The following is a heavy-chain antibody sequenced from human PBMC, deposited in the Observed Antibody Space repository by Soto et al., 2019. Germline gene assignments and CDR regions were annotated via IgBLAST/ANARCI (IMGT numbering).Heavy chain of an antibody. CDR3: ARPRYSSGWYGSFDS. V-gene: IGHV1-69*01. Sequence: QVQLVQSGAEVQKPGSSVKVSCKASGGTFSSFAISWLRQAPGQGLEWMGGITPLFNTAKYAQKFQGIVTITADESTSTAYMELSSLGSEDTAVYYCARPRYSSGWYGSFDSWGQGTLVTVPS. CDR1: GGTFSSFA. D-gene: IGHD6-19*01. CDR2: ITPLFNTA. J-gene: IGHJ5*01.